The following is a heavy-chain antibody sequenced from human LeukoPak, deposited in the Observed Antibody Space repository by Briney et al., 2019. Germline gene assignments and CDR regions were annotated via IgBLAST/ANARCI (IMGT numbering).Heavy chain of an antibody. CDR2: IYHSGST. CDR3: ARGVVVAAMAFDY. CDR1: GGSISSGGYS. D-gene: IGHD2-15*01. J-gene: IGHJ4*02. V-gene: IGHV4-30-2*01. Sequence: SQTLSLTCAVSGGSISSGGYSWSWIRQPPGKGLEWIGYIYHSGSTYYNPSLKSRVTISVDRSKNQFSLKLSSVTAADTAVYYCARGVVVAAMAFDYWGQGTLVTVSS.